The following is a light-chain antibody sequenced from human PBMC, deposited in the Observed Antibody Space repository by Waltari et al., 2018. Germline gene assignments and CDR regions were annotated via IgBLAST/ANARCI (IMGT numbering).Light chain of an antibody. CDR1: HNVGTY. Sequence: EVVMTQSPATLSVSPGERATLSCRANHNVGTYLAWYQQKPGQAPRLLIYGASTGATGIPARFSGSGSGTEFTLTISSLQSEDFAVYYCQQYNNWPLYTFGPGTRVDIK. CDR2: GAS. J-gene: IGKJ3*01. V-gene: IGKV3-15*01. CDR3: QQYNNWPLYT.